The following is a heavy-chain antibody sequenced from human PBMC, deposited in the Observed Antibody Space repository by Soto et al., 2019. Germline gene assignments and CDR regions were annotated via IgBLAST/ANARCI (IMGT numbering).Heavy chain of an antibody. CDR2: IYYSGST. Sequence: PSETLSLTCTVSGGSISSSSYYWGWIRQPPGKGLEWIGSIYYSGSTYYNPSLKSRVTISVDTSKNQFSLKLSSVTAADTAVYYCARRLVGATSSFDYWGQGTLVTVSS. V-gene: IGHV4-39*01. CDR3: ARRLVGATSSFDY. J-gene: IGHJ4*02. D-gene: IGHD1-26*01. CDR1: GGSISSSSYY.